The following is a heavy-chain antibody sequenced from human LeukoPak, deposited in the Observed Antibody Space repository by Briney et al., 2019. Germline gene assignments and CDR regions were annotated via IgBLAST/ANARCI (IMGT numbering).Heavy chain of an antibody. J-gene: IGHJ4*02. CDR1: GYIFHTYN. CDR3: ARGTRYGSGSYFQCYFDY. CDR2: MNPNSGNT. D-gene: IGHD3-10*01. Sequence: GASVKVSCKASGYIFHTYNINWVRQASGQGLEWMGWMNPNSGNTGYAQKFQGRVTMTRNTSISTAYMELSSLKSEDTAVYYCARGTRYGSGSYFQCYFDYWGQGTLVTVSS. V-gene: IGHV1-8*01.